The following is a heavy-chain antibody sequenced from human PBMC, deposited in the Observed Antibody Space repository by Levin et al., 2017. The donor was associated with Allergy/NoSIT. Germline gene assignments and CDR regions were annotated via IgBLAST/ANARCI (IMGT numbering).Heavy chain of an antibody. D-gene: IGHD2-21*02. CDR2: ISYDGSNK. CDR3: AREGSAYCGGDCPLDAFDI. CDR1: GFTFSSYA. V-gene: IGHV3-30-3*01. Sequence: LSLTCAASGFTFSSYAMHWVRQAPGKGLEWVAVISYDGSNKYYADSVKGRFTISRDNSKNTLYLQMNSLRAEDTAVYYCAREGSAYCGGDCPLDAFDIWGQGTMVTVSS. J-gene: IGHJ3*02.